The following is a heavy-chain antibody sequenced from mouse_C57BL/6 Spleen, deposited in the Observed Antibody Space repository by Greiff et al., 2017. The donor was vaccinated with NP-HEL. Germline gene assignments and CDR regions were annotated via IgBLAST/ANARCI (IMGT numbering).Heavy chain of an antibody. V-gene: IGHV5-9*01. J-gene: IGHJ2*01. CDR3: ARHRLTGGHFDY. CDR2: ISGGGGNT. Sequence: EVKLMESGGGLVKPGGSLKLSCAASGFTFSSYTMSWVRQTPEKRLEWVATISGGGGNTYYPDSVKGRFTISRDNAKNTLYLQMSSLRSEDTALYYCARHRLTGGHFDYWGQGTTLTVSS. CDR1: GFTFSSYT. D-gene: IGHD4-1*01.